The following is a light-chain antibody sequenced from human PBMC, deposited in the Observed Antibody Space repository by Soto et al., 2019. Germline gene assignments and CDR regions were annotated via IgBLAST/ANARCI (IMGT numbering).Light chain of an antibody. CDR2: DVS. CDR1: SSDVGGYNY. J-gene: IGLJ1*01. Sequence: QSALTQPRSVSGSPGQSVTISCTGTSSDVGGYNYVSWYQHHPGKAPKLMIYDVSERPSGVPDRFSGSKSGNTASLTISGLQAEDEADYYCCSYAGSYTYVFGTGTKLHRP. V-gene: IGLV2-11*01. CDR3: CSYAGSYTYV.